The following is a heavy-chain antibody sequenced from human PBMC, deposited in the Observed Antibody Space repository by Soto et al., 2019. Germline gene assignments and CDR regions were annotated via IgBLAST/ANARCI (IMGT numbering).Heavy chain of an antibody. CDR2: VYYSGST. Sequence: QVQLQESGPGLVKPSETLSLSCSVSGDSISRGSYFWSWIRQPPGKGLEWIGYVYYSGSTNYNPSLKSRVTMSVDRSKNQISLKLISVTAADTAVYYCAREMSSMTWYFDIWGRGAPVTVSS. J-gene: IGHJ2*01. CDR3: AREMSSMTWYFDI. V-gene: IGHV4-61*01. CDR1: GDSISRGSYF.